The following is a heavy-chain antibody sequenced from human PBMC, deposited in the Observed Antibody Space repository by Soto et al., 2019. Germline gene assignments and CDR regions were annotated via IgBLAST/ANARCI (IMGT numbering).Heavy chain of an antibody. CDR2: IKSKPDGGTR. CDR1: GLTFTNAW. V-gene: IGHV3-15*01. J-gene: IGHJ4*02. Sequence: EVQLVESGGGLVKPGESLRLSCAVSGLTFTNAWMTWVRQAPGKGLEWVGHIKSKPDGGTRGDGAPVKGRFIILRDDSKNTFYLDLNILKTEDTAVYYCAKDLPFTSGGPLAYWGQGAQVIVSS. D-gene: IGHD3-16*01. CDR3: AKDLPFTSGGPLAY.